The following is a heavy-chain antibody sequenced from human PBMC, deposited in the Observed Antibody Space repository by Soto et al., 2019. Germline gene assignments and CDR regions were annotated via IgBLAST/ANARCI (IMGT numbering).Heavy chain of an antibody. CDR1: GFTVSSNY. CDR3: ARGASENYR. D-gene: IGHD3-10*01. J-gene: IGHJ4*02. V-gene: IGHV3-66*01. Sequence: EVQLVESGGGLVQPGGSLRLSCAASGFTVSSNYMTWVRQAPGKGLEWVSNIYSGGTTSYADSVKGRFTISRDNSKNTLFLHMNSLRDDDTAVYYCARGASENYRWGQGTLVTVSS. CDR2: IYSGGTT.